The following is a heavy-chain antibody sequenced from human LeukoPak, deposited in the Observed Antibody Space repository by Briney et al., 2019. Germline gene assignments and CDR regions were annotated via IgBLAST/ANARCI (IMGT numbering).Heavy chain of an antibody. Sequence: GGSLRLSCAASGFTFSNYWVSWVRQAPGKGLEWVANIKQDGSEKYYVDSVKGRFTISRDNAKNSLYLQMNSLRDEDTAVYYCAELGITMIGGVWGKGTTVTISS. CDR2: IKQDGSEK. V-gene: IGHV3-7*01. D-gene: IGHD3-10*02. CDR3: AELGITMIGGV. J-gene: IGHJ6*04. CDR1: GFTFSNYW.